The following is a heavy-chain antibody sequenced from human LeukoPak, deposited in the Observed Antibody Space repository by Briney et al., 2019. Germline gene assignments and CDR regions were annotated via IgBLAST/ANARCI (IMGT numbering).Heavy chain of an antibody. D-gene: IGHD4-17*01. Sequence: GGSLRLSCAASGFTFSSYSMNWVRQAPGKGLEWVSSISSSSSYIYYADSVKGRFTISRDNAKNSLYLQMNSLRAEDTAVYYCARASPYGWPHHYYYYMDVWGKGTTVTVSS. CDR3: ARASPYGWPHHYYYYMDV. CDR1: GFTFSSYS. J-gene: IGHJ6*03. CDR2: ISSSSSYI. V-gene: IGHV3-21*01.